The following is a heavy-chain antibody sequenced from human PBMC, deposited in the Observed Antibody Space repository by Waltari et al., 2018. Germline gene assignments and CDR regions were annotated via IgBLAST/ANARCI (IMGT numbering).Heavy chain of an antibody. V-gene: IGHV4-39*07. J-gene: IGHJ5*02. Sequence: QLQLQESGPGLVKPSETLSLTCPVPGGSLSSSIFYWGWTPPPPGQGLEWIGSIYYSGSTYYNPSLKSRVTISVDTSKNQFSLKLSSVTAADTAVYYCARGPWIGQLGVHWFDPWGQGTLVTVSS. CDR1: GGSLSSSIFY. CDR2: IYYSGST. CDR3: ARGPWIGQLGVHWFDP. D-gene: IGHD6-6*01.